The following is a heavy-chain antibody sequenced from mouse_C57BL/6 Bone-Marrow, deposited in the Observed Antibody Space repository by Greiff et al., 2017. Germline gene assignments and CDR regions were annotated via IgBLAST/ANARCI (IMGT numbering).Heavy chain of an antibody. D-gene: IGHD1-1*01. CDR2: INPNNGGT. V-gene: IGHV1-18*01. CDR1: GYTFTDYN. J-gene: IGHJ4*01. CDR3: ARALITTVVAMDAMDY. Sequence: VQLQQSGPELVKPGASVKIPCKASGYTFTDYNMDWVKQSHGKSLEWIGDINPNNGGTIYNQKFKGKATLTVDKSSSTAYMELRSLTSEDTAVYYCARALITTVVAMDAMDYWGQGTSVTVSS.